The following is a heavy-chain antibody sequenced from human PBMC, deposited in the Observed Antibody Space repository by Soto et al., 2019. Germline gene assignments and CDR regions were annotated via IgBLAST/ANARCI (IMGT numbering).Heavy chain of an antibody. CDR2: IIPIFGTA. D-gene: IGHD2-21*02. V-gene: IGHV1-69*06. Sequence: SVKVSCKASGGTFSSYAISWVRQAPGQGLEWMGGIIPIFGTANYAQKFQGRVTITADKSTSTAYMELSSLRSEDTAVYYCARDYCGGDCLAFESWGKGTMVTVSS. CDR3: ARDYCGGDCLAFES. CDR1: GGTFSSYA. J-gene: IGHJ3*02.